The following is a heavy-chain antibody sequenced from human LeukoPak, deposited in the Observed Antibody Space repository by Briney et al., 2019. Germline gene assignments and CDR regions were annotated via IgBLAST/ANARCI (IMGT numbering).Heavy chain of an antibody. CDR1: GFTFSSYS. J-gene: IGHJ4*02. V-gene: IGHV3-21*01. CDR3: ASSVGEQQTN. Sequence: GGSLRLSCAASGFTFSSYSMNWVRQPPGKGLEWVSSISSSSSYIYYADSVKGRFTISRDNAKNSLYLQMNSLRAEDTAVYYCASSVGEQQTNWGQGTLVTVSS. CDR2: ISSSSSYI. D-gene: IGHD3-16*01.